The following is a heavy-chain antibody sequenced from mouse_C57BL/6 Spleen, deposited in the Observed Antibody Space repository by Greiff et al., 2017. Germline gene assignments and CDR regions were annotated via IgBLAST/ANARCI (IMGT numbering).Heavy chain of an antibody. CDR3: ARGKGFDY. V-gene: IGHV1-54*01. Sequence: VQLQQSGAELVRPGTSVKVSCTASGYAFTNYLIEWVKQTPGQGLEWIGVISPGSGGTNYNEKLKGKATLTADKSSSTAYMQRSSLTSEDYAVYICARGKGFDYWGQGTTLTVSS. CDR2: ISPGSGGT. CDR1: GYAFTNYL. J-gene: IGHJ2*01.